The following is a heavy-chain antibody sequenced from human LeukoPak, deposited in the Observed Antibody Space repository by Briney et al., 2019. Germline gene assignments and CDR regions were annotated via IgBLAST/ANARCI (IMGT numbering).Heavy chain of an antibody. Sequence: SETLSLTCAVYGGSFSGYHWSWIRQPPGKGLEWIGYIYYSGSTTCNPSLKSRVTISVDTSKNQFSLKLSSVTAADTAVYYCARVLYYYGSGSYYGIFDYWGQGTLVTVSS. CDR3: ARVLYYYGSGSYYGIFDY. CDR1: GGSFSGYH. V-gene: IGHV4-59*01. CDR2: IYYSGST. J-gene: IGHJ4*02. D-gene: IGHD3-10*01.